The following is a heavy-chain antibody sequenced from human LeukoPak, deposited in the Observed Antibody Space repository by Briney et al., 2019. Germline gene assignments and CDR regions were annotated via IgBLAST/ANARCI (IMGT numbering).Heavy chain of an antibody. CDR1: GYTLTELS. CDR3: ARRQGAAGGAFDI. Sequence: EASVKVSCKVSGYTLTELSMHWVRQAPGKGLEWMGGFDPEDGETIYVQKFQGRVTMTEDTSTDTAYMELSSLRSEDTAVYYCARRQGAAGGAFDIWGQGTMVTVSS. V-gene: IGHV1-24*01. D-gene: IGHD6-13*01. CDR2: FDPEDGET. J-gene: IGHJ3*02.